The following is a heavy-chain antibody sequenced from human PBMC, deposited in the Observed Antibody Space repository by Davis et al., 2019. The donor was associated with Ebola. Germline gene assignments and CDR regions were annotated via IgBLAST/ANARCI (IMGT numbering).Heavy chain of an antibody. Sequence: GESLKISCAASGFTFSSYSMNWVRQAPGKGLEWVSSITSSSSYIYYADSVKGRFTISRDNAKNSLYLQMNSLRGEDTAVYYCAKGDTAKDWGQGTLVTVSS. CDR1: GFTFSSYS. V-gene: IGHV3-21*04. CDR2: ITSSSSYI. D-gene: IGHD5-18*01. CDR3: AKGDTAKD. J-gene: IGHJ4*02.